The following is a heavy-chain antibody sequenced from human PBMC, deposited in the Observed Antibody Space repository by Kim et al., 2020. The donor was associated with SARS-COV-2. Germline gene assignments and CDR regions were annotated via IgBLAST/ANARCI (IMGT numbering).Heavy chain of an antibody. CDR2: IYPGDSDT. V-gene: IGHV5-51*01. J-gene: IGHJ6*03. CDR1: GYSFTSYW. Sequence: GESLKISCKGSGYSFTSYWIGWVRQMPGKGLEWMGIIYPGDSDTRYSPSFQGQVTISADKSISTAYLQWSSLKASDTAMYYCARLSSGYHYYYYYYMDVWGKGTTVPVPS. D-gene: IGHD5-12*01. CDR3: ARLSSGYHYYYYYYMDV.